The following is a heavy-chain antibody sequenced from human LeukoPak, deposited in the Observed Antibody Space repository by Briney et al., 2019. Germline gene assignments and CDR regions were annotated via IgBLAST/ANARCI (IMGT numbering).Heavy chain of an antibody. Sequence: SETLSLTCTVSGDSISSYYWSWIRQPPGKGLEWIGYIYYSGSTNYNPSLKSRVTISVDRSKNQFSLKLSSVTAADTAVYYCARYYYDSSGYWDADYWGQGTLVTVSS. CDR1: GDSISSYY. V-gene: IGHV4-59*01. CDR2: IYYSGST. D-gene: IGHD3-22*01. J-gene: IGHJ4*02. CDR3: ARYYYDSSGYWDADY.